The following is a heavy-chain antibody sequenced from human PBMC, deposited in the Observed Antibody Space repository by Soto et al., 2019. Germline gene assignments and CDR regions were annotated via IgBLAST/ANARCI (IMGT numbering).Heavy chain of an antibody. CDR3: ARDRGYDAHDYYYNAMDV. J-gene: IGHJ6*01. V-gene: IGHV3-21*01. CDR1: GFTFRTYT. Sequence: PGGSLRLSCISSGFTFRTYTMNWVRQAPGKGLEWVSGIRGFSPYTFYAESVKGRFTISRDNAKNSLYLQMNSLRAEDTAVYYCARDRGYDAHDYYYNAMDVWGQGTKVIFSS. CDR2: IRGFSPYT. D-gene: IGHD3-3*01.